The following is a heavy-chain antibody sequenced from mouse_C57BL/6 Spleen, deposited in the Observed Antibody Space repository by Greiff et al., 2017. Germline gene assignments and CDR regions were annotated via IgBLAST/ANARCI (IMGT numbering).Heavy chain of an antibody. CDR2: IDPSDSYT. V-gene: IGHV1-59*01. Sequence: VQLQQPGAELVRPGTSVKLSCKASGYTFTSYWMHWVKQRPGQGLEWIGVIDPSDSYTNYNQKFKGKATLTVDTSSSTAYMQLSSLTSEDSAVYYGATYGSAWFAYWGQGALVTVSA. CDR3: ATYGSAWFAY. J-gene: IGHJ3*01. CDR1: GYTFTSYW. D-gene: IGHD1-1*01.